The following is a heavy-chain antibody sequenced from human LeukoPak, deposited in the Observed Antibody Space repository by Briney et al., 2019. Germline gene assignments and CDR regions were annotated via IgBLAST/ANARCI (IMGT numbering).Heavy chain of an antibody. D-gene: IGHD5-12*01. CDR3: VRDSYGGYYYFMDV. CDR2: ISYSGNTI. V-gene: IGHV3-48*03. J-gene: IGHJ6*03. Sequence: PVGSLRLSCAASGFTFSEYEMNWVRQAPGKGLEWVSYISYSGNTILYADSVKGRFTISRDNAKNTLYLQMNSLRADDTAVYFCVRDSYGGYYYFMDVWGKGTTVTVSS. CDR1: GFTFSEYE.